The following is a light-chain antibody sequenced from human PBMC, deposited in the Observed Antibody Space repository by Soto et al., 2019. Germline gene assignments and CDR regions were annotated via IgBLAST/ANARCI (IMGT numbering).Light chain of an antibody. CDR3: QSYDSSLSAYV. Sequence: QSVLTQPSSVSGSPGQSITISCTGSTSNIGAGYDVHWYQQLPGTAPKLLTYDSDNRPSGVPDRFSGSKSGTSASLAITGLQGEDEADYYCQSYDSSLSAYVFGTGTKVTVL. J-gene: IGLJ1*01. V-gene: IGLV1-40*01. CDR2: DSD. CDR1: TSNIGAGYD.